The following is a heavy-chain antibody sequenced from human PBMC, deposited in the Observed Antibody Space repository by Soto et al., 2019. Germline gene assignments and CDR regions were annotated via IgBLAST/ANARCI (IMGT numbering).Heavy chain of an antibody. D-gene: IGHD1-26*01. Sequence: GGSLRLSCVASGFTFNYYGIHWVRQAPGKGLEWVAVIWYDGTKKDYVDSVQGRFTVSRDNSRNTVHLQMNSLRADDTAIYYCARDGSSTHLYYGLDXWGQGTLVTV. CDR2: IWYDGTKK. CDR1: GFTFNYYG. V-gene: IGHV3-33*01. CDR3: ARDGSSTHLYYGLDX. J-gene: IGHJ6*02.